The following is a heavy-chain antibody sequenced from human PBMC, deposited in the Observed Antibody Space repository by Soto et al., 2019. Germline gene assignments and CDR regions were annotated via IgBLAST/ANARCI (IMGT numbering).Heavy chain of an antibody. CDR1: GGSISSYY. Sequence: QVQLQESGPGLVKPSETLSLTCTVSGGSISSYYCSWIRQPPGKGLEWVGYIYYSGSTNYNPSLKSRVSISVGTSKNQFSLTLSSVTAADTAGYYCARLAAPKAGGFDPWGQGTMVTVSS. J-gene: IGHJ5*02. CDR2: IYYSGST. V-gene: IGHV4-59*01. D-gene: IGHD6-19*01. CDR3: ARLAAPKAGGFDP.